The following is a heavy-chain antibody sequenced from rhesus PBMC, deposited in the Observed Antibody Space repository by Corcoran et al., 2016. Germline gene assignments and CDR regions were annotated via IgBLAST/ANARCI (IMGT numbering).Heavy chain of an antibody. J-gene: IGHJ1*01. CDR2: IDGNGAIT. CDR1: GGSINGYYY. Sequence: QVKLQQWGEGLVKPSETLSLTCAVYGGSINGYYYWSWIRQAPGKGLEWIGNIDGNGAITNDKPALKNRGTITKDTSKNQFAIKLSSVTAADTAVYYCARDAYENRVTTGEYFEFWGQGALVTVSS. CDR3: ARDAYENRVTTGEYFEF. V-gene: IGHV4-73*01. D-gene: IGHD4-23*01.